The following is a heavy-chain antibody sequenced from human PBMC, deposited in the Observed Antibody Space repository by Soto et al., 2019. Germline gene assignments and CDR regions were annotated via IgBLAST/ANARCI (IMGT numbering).Heavy chain of an antibody. J-gene: IGHJ4*02. D-gene: IGHD3-3*01. V-gene: IGHV3-15*01. Sequence: EVQLVESGGGLVKPGGSLRLSCAASGFTFSNAWMSWVRQAPGKGLEWVGRIKSKTDGGTTDYAAPVKGRVTISRDDSKNTLYVQMNSLESEDTAGYYCPTGVYAFWSAWRFWGDYWGQGTLVTVSS. CDR1: GFTFSNAW. CDR3: PTGVYAFWSAWRFWGDY. CDR2: IKSKTDGGTT.